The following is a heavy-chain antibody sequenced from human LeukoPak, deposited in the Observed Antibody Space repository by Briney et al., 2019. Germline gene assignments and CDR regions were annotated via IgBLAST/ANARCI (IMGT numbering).Heavy chain of an antibody. D-gene: IGHD3-10*01. V-gene: IGHV4-34*01. CDR3: ARGLHRGCYFDY. CDR2: INHSGST. J-gene: IGHJ4*02. CDR1: GGSFSGYY. Sequence: SETLSLTCAVYGGSFSGYYWSWIRQPPGTGLEWIGEINHSGSTNYNPSLKSRVTISVDTSKNQFSLKLSSVTAADTAVYYCARGLHRGCYFDYWGQGTLVTVSS.